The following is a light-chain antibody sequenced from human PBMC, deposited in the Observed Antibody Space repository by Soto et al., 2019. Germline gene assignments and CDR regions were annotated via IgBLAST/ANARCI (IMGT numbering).Light chain of an antibody. Sequence: QSVLTQPASVSGSPGQSITISCTGTSNDVGGYNYVSWYQQHPGKAPKLMIYEVSNRPSGVSNRFYGSKSGNTASLTISGLQAEDEADYYCISYTSSSTLVVFGGGTKLTVL. J-gene: IGLJ2*01. CDR2: EVS. CDR1: SNDVGGYNY. V-gene: IGLV2-14*01. CDR3: ISYTSSSTLVV.